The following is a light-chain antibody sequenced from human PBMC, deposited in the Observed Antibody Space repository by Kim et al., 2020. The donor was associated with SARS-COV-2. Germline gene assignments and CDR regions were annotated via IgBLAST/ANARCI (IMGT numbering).Light chain of an antibody. V-gene: IGKV3-20*01. CDR2: GAS. J-gene: IGKJ2*01. CDR3: QQYGSSPPDT. CDR1: QSVSSSY. Sequence: EIVLTQSPGTLSLSPGERATLSCRASQSVSSSYLAWYQQKPGQAPRLLIYGASSRATGIPDRFSGSGSGTDFTLTISRLEPEDFAVYYWQQYGSSPPDTFGQGTKQEI.